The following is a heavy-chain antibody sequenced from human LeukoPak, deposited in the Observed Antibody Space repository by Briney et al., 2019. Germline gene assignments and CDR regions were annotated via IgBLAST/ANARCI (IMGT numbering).Heavy chain of an antibody. Sequence: PGGSLRLSCAASGFTFSNHDMSWVRQAPGKGLEWVAGISGGGGSTHNADSVKGRFTISRDDSKNTLFLQMNSLRAEDTAVYYCAKEGVASGPWGQGTLATVSS. V-gene: IGHV3-23*01. CDR2: ISGGGGST. J-gene: IGHJ5*02. CDR3: AKEGVASGP. D-gene: IGHD2-8*02. CDR1: GFTFSNHD.